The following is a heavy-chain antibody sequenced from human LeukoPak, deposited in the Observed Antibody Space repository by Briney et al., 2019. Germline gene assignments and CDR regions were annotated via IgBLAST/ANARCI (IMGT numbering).Heavy chain of an antibody. V-gene: IGHV3-21*01. J-gene: IGHJ6*01. CDR3: ARDRGTDNWKYYGMDV. D-gene: IGHD1-1*01. Sequence: GGSLTLSCAASGFTFSTYSMNWVRQAPGKGLEWVSSITSIGRHINYADSVKGRFTNSRDKAKKPLFLQMSSLRAEDTAVYYCARDRGTDNWKYYGMDVWGQGATVTVSS. CDR2: ITSIGRHI. CDR1: GFTFSTYS.